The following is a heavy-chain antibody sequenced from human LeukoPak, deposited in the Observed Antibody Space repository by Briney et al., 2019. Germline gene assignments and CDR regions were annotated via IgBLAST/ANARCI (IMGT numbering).Heavy chain of an antibody. Sequence: GGSLTLSCTVSGFTFSSYWMTWVRQVPGKGLQWVANINQDGREKYYLDSMKGRLNISRDNTENSVFLQLTSLRPENTGIYSCAKGRDYGDFWGQGTLVAVSS. J-gene: IGHJ4*02. CDR2: INQDGREK. V-gene: IGHV3-7*03. CDR1: GFTFSSYW. CDR3: AKGRDYGDF.